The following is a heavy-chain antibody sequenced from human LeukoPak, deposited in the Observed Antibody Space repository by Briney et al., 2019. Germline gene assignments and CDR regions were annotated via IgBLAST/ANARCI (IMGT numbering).Heavy chain of an antibody. V-gene: IGHV3-23*01. D-gene: IGHD3-22*01. CDR3: AKESTQVIEVYFDS. J-gene: IGHJ4*02. Sequence: GGSLRLSCSASGFTFSRCAMSWVRQAPGKGLQWVSSITGSGATSYYADSVRGRFIVSRDNSKNTLYLEMNSLRADDTAVYFCAKESTQVIEVYFDSWGQGTLVTVSS. CDR2: ITGSGATS. CDR1: GFTFSRCA.